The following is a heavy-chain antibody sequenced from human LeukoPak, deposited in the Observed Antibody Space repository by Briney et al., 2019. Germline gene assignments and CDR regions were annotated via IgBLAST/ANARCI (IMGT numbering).Heavy chain of an antibody. J-gene: IGHJ4*02. CDR1: GFTFSSYS. CDR3: ARDLSPDYYDSSGQTGY. Sequence: PGGSLRLSCAASGFTFSSYSMNWVRQAPGKGLEWVSSISSSSSYIYYADSVKGRFTISRDNAKNSLYLQMDSLRAEDTAVYYCARDLSPDYYDSSGQTGYWGQGTLVTVSS. CDR2: ISSSSSYI. V-gene: IGHV3-21*01. D-gene: IGHD3-22*01.